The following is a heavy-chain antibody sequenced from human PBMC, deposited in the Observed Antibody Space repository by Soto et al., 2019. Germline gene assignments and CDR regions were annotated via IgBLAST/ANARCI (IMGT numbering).Heavy chain of an antibody. D-gene: IGHD6-13*01. CDR3: VKDESINWYSGHFRH. CDR1: GFTFDDYA. CDR2: INWNSGSI. Sequence: GGSLRLSCAASGFTFDDYAMHWVRQVPGKGLEWVSGINWNSGSIGYGDSVKGRFAISRDNAKNSLHLQMNSLSAEDTAFYYCVKDESINWYSGHFRHWGQGTLVTV. J-gene: IGHJ1*01. V-gene: IGHV3-9*01.